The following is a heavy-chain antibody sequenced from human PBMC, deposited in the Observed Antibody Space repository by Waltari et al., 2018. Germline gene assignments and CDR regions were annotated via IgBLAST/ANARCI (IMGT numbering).Heavy chain of an antibody. CDR2: IYYSGST. CDR3: ARSAEEVPAAYYYMDV. J-gene: IGHJ6*03. V-gene: IGHV4-31*03. D-gene: IGHD2-2*01. CDR1: GGSISSGGYY. Sequence: QVQLQESGPGLVKPSQTLSLTCTVSGGSISSGGYYWSWIRQHPGKGREWIGYIYYSGSTYYNPSLKSRVTISVDTSNNQFSLKLSSVTAADTAVYYCARSAEEVPAAYYYMDVWGKGTTVTVSS.